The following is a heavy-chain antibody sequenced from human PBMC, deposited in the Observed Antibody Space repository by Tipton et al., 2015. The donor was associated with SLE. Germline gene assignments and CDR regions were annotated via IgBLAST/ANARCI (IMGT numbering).Heavy chain of an antibody. CDR1: GFTFSSYA. Sequence: RSLRLSCAASGFTFSSYAMHWVRQAPGKGLEWVAVISYDGSNKYYADSVKGRFTISRDNSKNTLYLQMNSLRAEDTAVYYCARDIDLLGIGFDYWGQGTLVTVSS. CDR2: ISYDGSNK. D-gene: IGHD7-27*01. V-gene: IGHV3-30*04. CDR3: ARDIDLLGIGFDY. J-gene: IGHJ4*02.